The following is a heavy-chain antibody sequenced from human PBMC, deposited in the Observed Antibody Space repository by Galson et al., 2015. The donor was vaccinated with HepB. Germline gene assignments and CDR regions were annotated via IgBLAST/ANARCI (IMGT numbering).Heavy chain of an antibody. CDR3: ARDDYYGSGSYYIYYYGMDV. Sequence: SLRLSCAASGFTFSSYWMSWVRQAPGKGLEWVANIKQDGSEKYYVDSVKGRFTISRDNAKNSLYLQMNSLRAEDTAVYYCARDDYYGSGSYYIYYYGMDVWGQGTTVTVSS. J-gene: IGHJ6*02. CDR1: GFTFSSYW. V-gene: IGHV3-7*03. D-gene: IGHD3-10*01. CDR2: IKQDGSEK.